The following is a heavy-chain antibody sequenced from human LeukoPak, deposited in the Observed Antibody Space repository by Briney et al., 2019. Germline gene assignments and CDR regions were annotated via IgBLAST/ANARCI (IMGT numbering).Heavy chain of an antibody. D-gene: IGHD3-22*01. J-gene: IGHJ4*02. Sequence: GGSLRLSCAASGFIFTANWMNWVRQAPGKGLEWVANIKQDGSEKYYVDSVKGRFTISRDNAKNSLYLQMNSLRDEDTAVYYCAKVVLYYYDSSGYPTDLDYWGQGTLVTVSS. CDR2: IKQDGSEK. CDR3: AKVVLYYYDSSGYPTDLDY. V-gene: IGHV3-7*01. CDR1: GFIFTANW.